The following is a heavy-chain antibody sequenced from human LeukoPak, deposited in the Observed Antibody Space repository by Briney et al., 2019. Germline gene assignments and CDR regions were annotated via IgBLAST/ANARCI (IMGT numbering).Heavy chain of an antibody. J-gene: IGHJ4*02. CDR2: IYISGST. D-gene: IGHD6-13*01. V-gene: IGHV4-4*07. CDR3: VRGGSKAAATFDY. CDR1: GGSISGYY. Sequence: SETLSLTCTVSGGSISGYYWSWIRQPAGEGLEWIGQIYISGSTNYNPSLKSRVTMSGDTSKNQFSLKLSSVTAADTAVYYCVRGGSKAAATFDYWGQGTLVTVSS.